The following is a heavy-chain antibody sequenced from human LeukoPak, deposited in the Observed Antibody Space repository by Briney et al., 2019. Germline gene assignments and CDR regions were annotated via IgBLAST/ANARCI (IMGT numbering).Heavy chain of an antibody. J-gene: IGHJ4*02. V-gene: IGHV3-23*01. Sequence: GGSLRLSCAASGFTFSSYAMSWVRQAPGKGLEWVSAISGSGGSTYYADSVKGRFTISRDNSKNTLYLQMNSRRAEDTAVYYCATQSSGWSNSFDYWGQGTLVTVSS. CDR3: ATQSSGWSNSFDY. D-gene: IGHD6-19*01. CDR1: GFTFSSYA. CDR2: ISGSGGST.